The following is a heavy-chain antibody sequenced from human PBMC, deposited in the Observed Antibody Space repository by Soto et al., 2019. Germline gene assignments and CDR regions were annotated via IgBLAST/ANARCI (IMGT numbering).Heavy chain of an antibody. J-gene: IGHJ4*02. Sequence: QVTLKESGPALVKPTETLTLTCTVSGFSLTNARMGVSWIRQPPGKALEWLAHIFSDDEKSYNTSLKTRLTISKDTSKSQVVLTMTNMDPVDTATYYCARMGGVRGLDYWGQGTLVTVSS. D-gene: IGHD3-10*01. V-gene: IGHV2-26*01. CDR1: GFSLTNARMG. CDR2: IFSDDEK. CDR3: ARMGGVRGLDY.